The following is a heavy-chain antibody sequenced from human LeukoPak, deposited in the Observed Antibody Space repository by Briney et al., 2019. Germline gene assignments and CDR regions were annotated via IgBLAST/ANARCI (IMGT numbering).Heavy chain of an antibody. D-gene: IGHD3-3*01. V-gene: IGHV1-46*01. CDR1: RYTFTRYY. Sequence: GPLKVSCKASRYTFTRYYMHCVRQAPGDSLEWMGIIKPGGGSTIYAQKIHGRVTLTRDTSTSTVYMELSRLRSEDTAVYYCARVAIFGVVTLDAFYIWGQGTMVTVSS. CDR2: IKPGGGST. J-gene: IGHJ3*02. CDR3: ARVAIFGVVTLDAFYI.